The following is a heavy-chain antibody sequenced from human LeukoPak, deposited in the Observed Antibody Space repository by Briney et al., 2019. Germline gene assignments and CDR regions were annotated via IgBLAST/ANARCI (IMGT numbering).Heavy chain of an antibody. CDR2: IDPNSGGT. V-gene: IGHV1-2*02. Sequence: ASVKVSCKTSGYTFTYFKIHWVRQAPGQGLEYMGWIDPNSGGTNFAQKFQGRVTMTSDTSISTAYMDLSRLRSDDTAVYYCARRYTDSSEGFDYWGQGTLVTVSS. J-gene: IGHJ4*02. D-gene: IGHD6-6*01. CDR3: ARRYTDSSEGFDY. CDR1: GYTFTYFK.